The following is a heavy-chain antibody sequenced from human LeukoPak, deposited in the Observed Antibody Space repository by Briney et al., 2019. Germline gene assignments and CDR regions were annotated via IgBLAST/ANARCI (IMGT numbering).Heavy chain of an antibody. V-gene: IGHV1-8*01. CDR3: ARGVDSSGWYINYYYYGMDV. CDR2: MNPNSGNT. D-gene: IGHD6-19*01. J-gene: IGHJ6*02. Sequence: ASVKVSCKASGYTFTSYDINWVRQATGQGLEWTGWMNPNSGNTGYAQKFQGRVTMTRNTSISTAYMELSSLRSEDTAVYYCARGVDSSGWYINYYYYGMDVWGQGTTVTVSS. CDR1: GYTFTSYD.